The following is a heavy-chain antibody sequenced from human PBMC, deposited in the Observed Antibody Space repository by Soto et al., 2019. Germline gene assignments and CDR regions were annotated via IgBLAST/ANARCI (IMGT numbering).Heavy chain of an antibody. CDR1: GFTFSSYG. CDR2: IWYDGSSK. D-gene: IGHD3-16*01. V-gene: IGHV3-33*01. CDR3: ARGGDYYGMDV. J-gene: IGHJ6*02. Sequence: GGSLRLSCAASGFTFSSYGMHWVRQAPGKGLEWVAVIWYDGSSKYYADSVKGRFTISRDNSKNTLYLQMNSLRAEDTAVYYCARGGDYYGMDVWGQGTTVTVSS.